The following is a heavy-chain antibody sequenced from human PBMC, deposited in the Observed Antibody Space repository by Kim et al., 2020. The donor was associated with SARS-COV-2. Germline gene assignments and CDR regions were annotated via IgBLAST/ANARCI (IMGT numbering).Heavy chain of an antibody. CDR2: IYYSGST. CDR1: GGSISSSSYY. Sequence: SETLSLTCTVSGGSISSSSYYWGWIRQPPGKGLEWIGSIYYSGSTYYNPSLKSRVTISVDTSKNQFSLKLSSVTAADTAVYYCARRGGYYRGPRYWFDPWGQGTLVTVSS. CDR3: ARRGGYYRGPRYWFDP. D-gene: IGHD2-15*01. V-gene: IGHV4-39*01. J-gene: IGHJ5*02.